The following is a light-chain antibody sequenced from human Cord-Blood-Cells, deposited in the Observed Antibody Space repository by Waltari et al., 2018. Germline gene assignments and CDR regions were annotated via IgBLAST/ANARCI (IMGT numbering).Light chain of an antibody. Sequence: DIQMTQSPSSLSASVGDRVTITCQASQDISNYLNWYQQKPGQAPRLLIYGASSRATGIPDRFSGSGSGTDFTLTISRLEPEDFAVYYCQQYGSSPYTFGQGTKLEIK. CDR1: QDISNY. CDR3: QQYGSSPYT. CDR2: GAS. J-gene: IGKJ2*01. V-gene: IGKV1-33*01.